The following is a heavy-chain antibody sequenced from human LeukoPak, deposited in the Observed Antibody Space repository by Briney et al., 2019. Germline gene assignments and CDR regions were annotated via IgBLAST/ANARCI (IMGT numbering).Heavy chain of an antibody. CDR1: GFTFSSHW. CDR3: AGGSYDILTGYSLGMDV. D-gene: IGHD3-9*01. J-gene: IGHJ6*02. Sequence: GSLRLSCAASGFTFSSHWMSWVRQAPGKGLEWVANIKQDGSEKYYVDSVKGRFTISRDNAKNSLYLQMNSLRAEDTAVYYCAGGSYDILTGYSLGMDVWGQGTTVTVSS. CDR2: IKQDGSEK. V-gene: IGHV3-7*04.